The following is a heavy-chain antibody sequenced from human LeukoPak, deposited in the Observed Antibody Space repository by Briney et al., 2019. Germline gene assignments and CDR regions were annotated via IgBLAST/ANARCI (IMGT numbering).Heavy chain of an antibody. CDR3: ARIHGSYGGAVDI. CDR2: HHYSAST. CDR1: GASISSYH. J-gene: IGHJ3*02. Sequence: SETLSLTCTVSGASISSYHWTWIRLPPGKGLEWIGYHHYSASTSYNPALTSRVTMSVDTSNNQSSLKLNSVTAADTAIYYCARIHGSYGGAVDIWGPGTMVTVSS. V-gene: IGHV4-59*01. D-gene: IGHD3-10*01.